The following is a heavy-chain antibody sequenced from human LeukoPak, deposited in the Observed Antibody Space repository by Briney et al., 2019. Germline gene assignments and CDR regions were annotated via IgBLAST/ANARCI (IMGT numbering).Heavy chain of an antibody. CDR2: INAGNGNT. CDR1: GYTFTSYA. CDR3: ARGVLWEAKEQINFYF. Sequence: ASVKVSCKASGYTFTSYAMHWVRQAPGQRLEWMGWINAGNGNTKYSQKFQGRVTITRDTSASTAYMELSSLRSEDTAVYYCARGVLWEAKEQINFYFWGQGTLVTVSS. J-gene: IGHJ4*02. V-gene: IGHV1-3*01. D-gene: IGHD3-16*01.